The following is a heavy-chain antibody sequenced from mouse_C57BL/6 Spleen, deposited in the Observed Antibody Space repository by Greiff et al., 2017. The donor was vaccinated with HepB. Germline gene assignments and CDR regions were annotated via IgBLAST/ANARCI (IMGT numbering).Heavy chain of an antibody. D-gene: IGHD2-4*01. CDR2: IYPGDGDT. V-gene: IGHV1-82*01. CDR1: GYAFSSSW. J-gene: IGHJ4*01. CDR3: ARSYYDSSYAMDY. Sequence: VKLQESGPELVKPGASVKISCKASGYAFSSSWMNWVKQRPGKGLEWIGRIYPGDGDTNYNGKFKGKATLTADKSSSTAYMQLSSLTSEDSAVYCCARSYYDSSYAMDYWGQGTSVTVSS.